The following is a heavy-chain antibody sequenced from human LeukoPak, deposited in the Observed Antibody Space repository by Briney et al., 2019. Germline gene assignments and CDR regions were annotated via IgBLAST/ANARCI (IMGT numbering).Heavy chain of an antibody. Sequence: GASVKVSCKASGYTFTGYYMHWVRQAPGQGLEWMGRINPNSSGTNYAQKLQGRVTMARDTSINTADMDLSTPRSDDTAVYYCARGRNSVYYCNVVAPSYFDYWGQGTLVTVSS. D-gene: IGHD3-22*01. J-gene: IGHJ4*02. CDR2: INPNSSGT. CDR1: GYTFTGYY. V-gene: IGHV1-2*06. CDR3: ARGRNSVYYCNVVAPSYFDY.